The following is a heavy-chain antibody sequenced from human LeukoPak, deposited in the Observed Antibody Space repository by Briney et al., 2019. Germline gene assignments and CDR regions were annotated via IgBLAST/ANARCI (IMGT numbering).Heavy chain of an antibody. CDR2: VYYSGNT. CDR3: ARRYGFFDS. D-gene: IGHD3-16*01. V-gene: IGHV4-39*01. CDR1: GGSISISCCY. Sequence: PSGTLSLTCTVSGGSISISCCYWGWIRQPPGKGLEWIASVYYSGNTYYNPSLKSRVSISVDTSKNQFSLKLSSVTAADTAVYYCARRYGFFDSWGQGALVTVSS. J-gene: IGHJ4*02.